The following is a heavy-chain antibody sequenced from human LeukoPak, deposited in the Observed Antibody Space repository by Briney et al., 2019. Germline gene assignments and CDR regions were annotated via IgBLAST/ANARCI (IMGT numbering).Heavy chain of an antibody. CDR1: GITFNSYT. D-gene: IGHD3-22*01. CDR3: ARDRHKYNYDSGGYPPY. Sequence: PGGSLRLSCAASGITFNSYTMNWVRQAPGKGLEWVSSISSSSTIYYADSVKGRFTISRDNAKNSLYLQMNTLRAEDTAVYYCARDRHKYNYDSGGYPPYWGQGTLVTVSS. V-gene: IGHV3-69-1*01. CDR2: ISSSSTI. J-gene: IGHJ4*02.